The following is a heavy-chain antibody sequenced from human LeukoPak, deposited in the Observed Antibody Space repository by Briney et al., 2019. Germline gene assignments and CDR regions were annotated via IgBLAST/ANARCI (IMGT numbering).Heavy chain of an antibody. CDR2: ISSSSSYI. CDR1: GFTFSSYS. J-gene: IGHJ3*02. CDR3: ARVDTAMVGAFDI. D-gene: IGHD5-18*01. Sequence: GGSLRLSCAASGFTFSSYSMNWVRQAPGKGLEWVSSISSSSSYIYYADSVKGRFTISRYNAKNSLYLQMNSLRAEDTAGYYCARVDTAMVGAFDIWGQGTMVTVSS. V-gene: IGHV3-21*01.